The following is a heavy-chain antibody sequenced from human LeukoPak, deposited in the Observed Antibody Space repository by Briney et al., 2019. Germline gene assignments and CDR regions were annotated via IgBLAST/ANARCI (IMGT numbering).Heavy chain of an antibody. CDR3: SRLSATLRGPEPSYYFEY. Sequence: PGGSLRLSCAASGFTFSSYWMSWVRQAPGKGLEWVANIKQDGSEKYYVDSVKGRFTISRDNAKNSLFLQMNNLRAEDTAVYYCSRLSATLRGPEPSYYFEYWGQGILVTVSS. V-gene: IGHV3-7*01. CDR1: GFTFSSYW. J-gene: IGHJ4*02. CDR2: IKQDGSEK. D-gene: IGHD3-10*01.